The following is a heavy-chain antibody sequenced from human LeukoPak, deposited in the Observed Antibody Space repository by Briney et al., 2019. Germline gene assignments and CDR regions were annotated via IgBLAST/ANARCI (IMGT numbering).Heavy chain of an antibody. CDR2: ISWNSGSI. CDR3: AREGYDFWSGYHNPFDY. Sequence: PGGSLRLSCAASGFTFDDYAMHWVRQAPGKGLEWVSGISWNSGSIGYADSVKGRFTISRDNAKNSLYLQMNSLRAEDTAVYYCAREGYDFWSGYHNPFDYWGQGTLVTVSS. D-gene: IGHD3-3*01. J-gene: IGHJ4*02. CDR1: GFTFDDYA. V-gene: IGHV3-9*01.